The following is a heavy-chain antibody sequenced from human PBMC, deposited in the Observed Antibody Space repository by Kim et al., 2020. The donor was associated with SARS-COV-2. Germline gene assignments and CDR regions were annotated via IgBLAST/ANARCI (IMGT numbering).Heavy chain of an antibody. Sequence: NKSYVDNVKGGFTLPKDNSKNTLFRQMNSRIAEDTAVYYCAREFRYCFEYWGQGTLVTVSS. J-gene: IGHJ4*02. CDR3: AREFRYCFEY. D-gene: IGHD2-21*01. CDR2: NK. V-gene: IGHV3-30*01.